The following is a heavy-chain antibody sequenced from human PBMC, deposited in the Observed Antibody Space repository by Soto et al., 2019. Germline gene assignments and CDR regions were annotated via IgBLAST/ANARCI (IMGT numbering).Heavy chain of an antibody. J-gene: IGHJ4*01. V-gene: IGHV4-38-2*02. CDR3: ARVHVMVVAGSTFDY. D-gene: IGHD6-19*01. CDR2: IYHGGTT. CDR1: GYSISSGSY. Sequence: SETLSLTCTVSGYSISSGSYWVWIRQPPGKGPEWIASIYHGGTTFYNPSLKSRITISVDTSNNQFSLKLTSVTAADTAVYYCARVHVMVVAGSTFDYWGHGTLVTVSS.